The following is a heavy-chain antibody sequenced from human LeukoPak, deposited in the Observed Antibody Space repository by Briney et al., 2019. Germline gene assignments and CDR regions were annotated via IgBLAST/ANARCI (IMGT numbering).Heavy chain of an antibody. Sequence: GASVKVSCKASAYTFTAYYMHFVRQAPGQGLEWMGWINPTTGGTNYAQMFQGRVTMTRDTSISTAYMELSRLTSDDTALYYCARGGRTTSCCDDAFDIWGQGTMVSVS. D-gene: IGHD2-2*01. CDR1: AYTFTAYY. J-gene: IGHJ3*02. V-gene: IGHV1-2*02. CDR3: ARGGRTTSCCDDAFDI. CDR2: INPTTGGT.